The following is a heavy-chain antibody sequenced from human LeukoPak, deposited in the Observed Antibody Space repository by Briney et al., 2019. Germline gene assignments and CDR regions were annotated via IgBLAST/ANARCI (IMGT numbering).Heavy chain of an antibody. J-gene: IGHJ4*02. D-gene: IGHD2-15*01. V-gene: IGHV3-7*01. Sequence: GGSLRLSCAVSGFTFSRYWMSWVRQAPGKGLEWVANIKHDGSEKYYVDSVKGRFTISRDNAKNSLYLQMNSLRAEDTAVYYCATTYCSGGSCHFDCWGQGTLVTVSS. CDR2: IKHDGSEK. CDR1: GFTFSRYW. CDR3: ATTYCSGGSCHFDC.